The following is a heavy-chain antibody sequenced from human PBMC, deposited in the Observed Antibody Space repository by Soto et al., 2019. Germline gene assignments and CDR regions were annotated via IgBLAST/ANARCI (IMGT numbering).Heavy chain of an antibody. CDR2: ITTSGGNT. V-gene: IGHV3-23*01. J-gene: IGHJ6*03. D-gene: IGHD2-8*01. CDR1: GFTFSTYA. CDR3: AGRYCTNGVCDTNYYYYIDV. Sequence: EVQLLESGGGLVQPGGSLRLSCAASGFTFSTYAMSWVRQAPGKGLEWVSTITTSGGNTYYADSVQGRFTISRDNSKNTLYLQMNSLRAEDTAVYYCAGRYCTNGVCDTNYYYYIDVWGKGNTVTVSS.